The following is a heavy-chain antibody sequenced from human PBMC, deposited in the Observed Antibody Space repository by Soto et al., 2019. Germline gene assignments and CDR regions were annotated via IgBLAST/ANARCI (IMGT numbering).Heavy chain of an antibody. J-gene: IGHJ3*02. CDR1: GGSCSGYY. Sequence: PLETLSLTCAVYGGSCSGYYWSWIRQPPGKGLEWIGEINHSGSTNYNPSLKSRVTISVDTSKNQFSLKLSSVTAADTAVYYCARARIVVVPAAAPQDAFDIWGQGTMVTVSS. CDR3: ARARIVVVPAAAPQDAFDI. CDR2: INHSGST. D-gene: IGHD2-2*01. V-gene: IGHV4-34*01.